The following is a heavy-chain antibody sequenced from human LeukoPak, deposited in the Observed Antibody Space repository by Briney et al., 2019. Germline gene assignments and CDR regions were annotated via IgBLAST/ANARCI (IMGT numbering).Heavy chain of an antibody. D-gene: IGHD3-22*01. Sequence: PGGSLRLSCAASGSTFSSYGMHWVRQAPGKGLEWVAFIRYDGSNKYYADSVKGRFTISRDNSKNTLYLQMNSLRAEDTAVYYCARSPVTTGNWFDPWGQGTLVTVSS. CDR2: IRYDGSNK. CDR3: ARSPVTTGNWFDP. V-gene: IGHV3-30*02. CDR1: GSTFSSYG. J-gene: IGHJ5*02.